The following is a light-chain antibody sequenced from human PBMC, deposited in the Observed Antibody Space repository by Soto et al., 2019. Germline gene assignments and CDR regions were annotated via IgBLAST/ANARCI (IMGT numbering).Light chain of an antibody. J-gene: IGLJ3*02. CDR2: EVS. Sequence: QSALTQPASVSGSPGQSITISCTGTSSDVGGYNYVSWYQQHPGNAPKLMIYEVSHRPSGVSNRFSGSKSGNTASLTISGLQAEDEADYYCSSYTNSRSRGFGGGTKVTVL. V-gene: IGLV2-14*01. CDR1: SSDVGGYNY. CDR3: SSYTNSRSRG.